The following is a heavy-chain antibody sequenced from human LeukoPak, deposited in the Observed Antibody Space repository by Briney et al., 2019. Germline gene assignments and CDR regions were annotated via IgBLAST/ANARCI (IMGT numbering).Heavy chain of an antibody. D-gene: IGHD1-26*01. Sequence: SETLSLTCAVSGGSISSSNWWSWVRQPPGKGLEWIGEIHHSGSTNYNPSLKSRVTISVDKSKNQFSLKLSSVTAADTAVYYCARDRTETSGSYYYFDYWGQGTLVTVSS. V-gene: IGHV4-4*02. J-gene: IGHJ4*02. CDR1: GGSISSSNW. CDR3: ARDRTETSGSYYYFDY. CDR2: IHHSGST.